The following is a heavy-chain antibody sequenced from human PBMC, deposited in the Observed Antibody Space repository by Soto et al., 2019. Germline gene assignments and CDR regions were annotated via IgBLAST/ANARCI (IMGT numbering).Heavy chain of an antibody. V-gene: IGHV3-30*18. CDR3: AKDDRGYYDVLSTPPYYYYYMDV. Sequence: RFLRPPWSALKFNISRFGXPRVRQDTSKGLGWVALTSYDGSNKYYADSVKGRFTISRDNSRNTLYLQMNSLRADDTAVYYCAKDDRGYYDVLSTPPYYYYYMDVWGKGTTVTVSS. CDR2: TSYDGSNK. D-gene: IGHD3-9*01. CDR1: KFNISRFG. J-gene: IGHJ6*03.